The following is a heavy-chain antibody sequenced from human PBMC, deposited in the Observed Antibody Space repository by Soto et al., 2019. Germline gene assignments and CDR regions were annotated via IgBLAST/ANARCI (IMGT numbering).Heavy chain of an antibody. Sequence: XGSLSLSFAASGFTFSSYEMNWVRQAPGKGLEWVSYISSSGSTIYYADSVKGRFTISRDNAKNSLYLQMNSLRAEDTAVYYCARESRIARWGQGTLVTVSS. V-gene: IGHV3-48*03. CDR1: GFTFSSYE. D-gene: IGHD3-3*01. CDR2: ISSSGSTI. J-gene: IGHJ4*02. CDR3: ARESRIAR.